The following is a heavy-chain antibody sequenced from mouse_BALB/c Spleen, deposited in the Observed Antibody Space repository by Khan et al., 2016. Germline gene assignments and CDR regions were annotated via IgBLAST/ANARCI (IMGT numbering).Heavy chain of an antibody. CDR2: ILPGSGYS. Sequence: QVQLQQSGAELMKPGASVKISCKATGYTFSNYWIEWVKQRPGHGLEWIGDILPGSGYSNSNENFKGKATFTADASSNTAYMQLISLTSEDSAVYFGARGWYSMDYWGQGTSVTVAS. CDR3: ARGWYSMDY. CDR1: GYTFSNYW. J-gene: IGHJ4*01. V-gene: IGHV1-9*01. D-gene: IGHD1-1*02.